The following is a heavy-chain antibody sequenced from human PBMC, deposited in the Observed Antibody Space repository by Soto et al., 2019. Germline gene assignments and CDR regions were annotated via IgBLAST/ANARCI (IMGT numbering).Heavy chain of an antibody. V-gene: IGHV5-51*01. CDR2: IYPGDSDT. J-gene: IGHJ6*02. D-gene: IGHD6-13*01. CDR3: ARQPKLEGYYFYYYGMDV. Sequence: PGESLKISCKGSGYSFSSYWIGWVRQMPGKGLEWMGIIYPGDSDTTYNPSFQGQVTISADKSISTAYLQWSSLKASDTAMYYCARQPKLEGYYFYYYGMDVWGQGTTVNVSS. CDR1: GYSFSSYW.